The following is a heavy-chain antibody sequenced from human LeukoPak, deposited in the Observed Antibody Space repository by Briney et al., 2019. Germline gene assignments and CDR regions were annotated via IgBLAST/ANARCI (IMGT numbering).Heavy chain of an antibody. CDR1: GFVFEHFA. Sequence: PGGSLRLSCAASGFVFEHFAMNWVRQVPGKGLEWVSDISWNSDRKHYADSVKGRFIISRDNAKKSLYLEMNSLRVEDTAFYYCAKSRGIGVRAFDIWGQGTMVTVSS. D-gene: IGHD3-3*01. CDR3: AKSRGIGVRAFDI. J-gene: IGHJ3*02. CDR2: ISWNSDRK. V-gene: IGHV3-9*01.